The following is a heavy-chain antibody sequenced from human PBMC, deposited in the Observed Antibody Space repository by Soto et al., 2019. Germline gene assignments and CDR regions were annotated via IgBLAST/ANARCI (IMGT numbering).Heavy chain of an antibody. CDR1: GFTFSNYA. J-gene: IGHJ5*02. CDR2: ITGSGVGT. Sequence: GGSLRLSCAASGFTFSNYAITWVRQAPGRGLEWVSSITGSGVGTYYADSVKGRFTISRDNSKDTLFLQMNSLRAEDTAVYYWAKAGRVVIKWWDPWGQGTLVTVSS. CDR3: AKAGRVVIKWWDP. V-gene: IGHV3-23*01. D-gene: IGHD3-3*01.